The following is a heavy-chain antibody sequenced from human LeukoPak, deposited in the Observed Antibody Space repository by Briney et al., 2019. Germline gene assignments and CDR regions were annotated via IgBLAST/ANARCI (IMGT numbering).Heavy chain of an antibody. CDR2: IKQDGSEK. V-gene: IGHV3-7*01. J-gene: IGHJ4*02. D-gene: IGHD3-3*01. CDR3: ARYPVRFWEWLTGRPQKRIDY. Sequence: GGSLRLSCAASGFTFSSYWMSWVRQAPGKGLEWVANIKQDGSEKYYVDSVKGRFTISRDNAKNSLYLQMNSLRAEDTAVYYCARYPVRFWEWLTGRPQKRIDYWGQGTLVTVSS. CDR1: GFTFSSYW.